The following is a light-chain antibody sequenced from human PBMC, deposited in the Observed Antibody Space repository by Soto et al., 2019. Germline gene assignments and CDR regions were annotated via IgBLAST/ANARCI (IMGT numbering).Light chain of an antibody. CDR2: EVT. J-gene: IGLJ1*01. V-gene: IGLV2-14*01. CDR1: SSDIGGYDY. CDR3: SSYASSSTPYV. Sequence: QSALTQPASVSGSPGQSITISCTGTSSDIGGYDYVSWHQQHPGKAPKLMIYEVTDRPSGVSHRFSGSKSGNTASLTISGLQAEDEAYYYCSSYASSSTPYVFGTGTKLTVL.